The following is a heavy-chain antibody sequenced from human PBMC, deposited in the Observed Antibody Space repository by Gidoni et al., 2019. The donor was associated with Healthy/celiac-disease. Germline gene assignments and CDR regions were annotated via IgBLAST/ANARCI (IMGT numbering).Heavy chain of an antibody. D-gene: IGHD4-4*01. CDR1: GGTFSSYA. V-gene: IGHV1-69*01. CDR3: ARSVTPQTPDAFDI. CDR2: IIPVFGTA. J-gene: IGHJ3*02. Sequence: QVQLVQSGAEVKKPGSSVKVSCKASGGTFSSYAISWGRQAPGQGLEWMGGIIPVFGTANYAQKFQGSVTITADESTSTAYMELSSLRSEDTAVYYCARSVTPQTPDAFDIWGQGTMVTVSS.